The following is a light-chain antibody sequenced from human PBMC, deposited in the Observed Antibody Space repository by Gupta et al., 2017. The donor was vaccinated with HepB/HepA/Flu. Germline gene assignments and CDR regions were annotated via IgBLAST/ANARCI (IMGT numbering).Light chain of an antibody. V-gene: IGLV2-14*01. CDR1: SSDIGTHNS. Sequence: QSALTQPASVSGSPGQSINISCTGTSSDIGTHNSVSWYQQNPGKAPTLIIHDVSDRPSGASNRFSASNSGNTASLTISGLQAEDEADYYCFSSTSSSTLYLFGTGTEGTVL. J-gene: IGLJ1*01. CDR3: FSSTSSSTLYL. CDR2: DVS.